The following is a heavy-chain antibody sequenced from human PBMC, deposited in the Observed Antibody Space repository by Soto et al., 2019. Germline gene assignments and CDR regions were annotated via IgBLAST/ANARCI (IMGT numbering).Heavy chain of an antibody. CDR2: INVANGNT. Sequence: QVQLVQSGAEKTKPGASVKVSCKASGYTFIRSAMHWVRQAPGQRHEWMGWINVANGNTKYSQKFQGRVTITRDTSATTAYMELSSLTSEDTAVYYCAGGNLWSGYPYYFDYWGHGTLVTVSS. CDR1: GYTFIRSA. CDR3: AGGNLWSGYPYYFDY. V-gene: IGHV1-3*05. D-gene: IGHD3-3*01. J-gene: IGHJ4*01.